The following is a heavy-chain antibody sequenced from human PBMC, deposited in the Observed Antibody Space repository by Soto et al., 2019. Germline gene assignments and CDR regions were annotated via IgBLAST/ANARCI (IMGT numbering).Heavy chain of an antibody. CDR1: GGTFSSYA. J-gene: IGHJ4*02. Sequence: GASVKVSCKASGGTFSSYAISWVRQAPGQGLEWMGGIIPIFGTANYAQKFQGRVTITADESTSTAYMELSSLRSEDTAVYYCARRGSRGSSWYGPFFDYWCQGTLVTVSS. D-gene: IGHD6-13*01. CDR3: ARRGSRGSSWYGPFFDY. V-gene: IGHV1-69*13. CDR2: IIPIFGTA.